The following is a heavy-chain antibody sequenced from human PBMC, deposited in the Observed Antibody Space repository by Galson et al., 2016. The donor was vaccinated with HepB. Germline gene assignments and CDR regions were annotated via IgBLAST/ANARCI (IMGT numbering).Heavy chain of an antibody. CDR1: GFTFSRYA. Sequence: SLRLSCAASGFTFSRYAMTWVRQAPGKGLEWVSGLSGSGAHTYYADSVKGRFTISRDNSKNTLYLQMNGLRAEDTAVYYCARVQFSSGFYWFFDLWGRGTLVTVSS. V-gene: IGHV3-23*01. CDR2: LSGSGAHT. J-gene: IGHJ2*01. CDR3: ARVQFSSGFYWFFDL. D-gene: IGHD5-18*01.